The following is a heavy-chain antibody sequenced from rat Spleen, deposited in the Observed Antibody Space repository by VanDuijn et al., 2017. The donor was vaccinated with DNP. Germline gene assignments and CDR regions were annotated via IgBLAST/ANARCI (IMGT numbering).Heavy chain of an antibody. Sequence: EVQLQESGPGLVKPSQSLSLTCSVTGYSITTDYWGWIRRFPGNEMEWMGYISHSGSTNYKESLTSRISITIDTLKNQFFLQVNSVTTEDTATYYCARWDHYIGFAYWGQGTLVTVSS. D-gene: IGHD1-1*01. J-gene: IGHJ3*01. CDR3: ARWDHYIGFAY. CDR1: GYSITTDY. CDR2: ISHSGST. V-gene: IGHV3-1*01.